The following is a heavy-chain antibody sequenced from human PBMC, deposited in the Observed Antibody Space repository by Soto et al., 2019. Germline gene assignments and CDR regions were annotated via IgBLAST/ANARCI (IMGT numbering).Heavy chain of an antibody. J-gene: IGHJ4*02. CDR2: INHSGST. D-gene: IGHD3-9*01. V-gene: IGHV4-34*01. CDR3: GICMPYYDILAGPRNYFYY. CDR1: GGSFSGYY. Sequence: SETLSLTCAVYGGSFSGYYCSWIRQPPGKGLEWIGEINHSGSTNYNPSLKSRVTISVDTSKNQFSLKLSSVTAADTAVYYCGICMPYYDILAGPRNYFYYWGQGTLVTGSS.